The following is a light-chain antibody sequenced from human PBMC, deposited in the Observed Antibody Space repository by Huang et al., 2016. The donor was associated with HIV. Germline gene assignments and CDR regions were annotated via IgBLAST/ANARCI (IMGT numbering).Light chain of an antibody. V-gene: IGKV3-15*01. CDR2: GAS. CDR1: QSISSN. Sequence: EIVMTQSPATLSVSPGERVTLSCRASQSISSNLAWYQQKPGQAPRLLIYGASTRVTGIPARFGGSGSGTEFTLTISSLQSEDFAVYYCQKYNNWPRSFGPGTKLEIK. CDR3: QKYNNWPRS. J-gene: IGKJ2*03.